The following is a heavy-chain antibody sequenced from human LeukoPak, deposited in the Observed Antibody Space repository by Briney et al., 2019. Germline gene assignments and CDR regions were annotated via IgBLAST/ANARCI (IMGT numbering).Heavy chain of an antibody. D-gene: IGHD6-19*01. CDR1: GGSISSYY. CDR3: AREFGQWLPRLPDYYYGMDV. J-gene: IGHJ6*02. CDR2: IYTSGST. Sequence: SETLSLTCTVSGGSISSYYWSWIRQPAGKGLEWIGRIYTSGSTNYNPSLKSRVTMSVDTSKNQFSLKLSSVTAADTAVYYCAREFGQWLPRLPDYYYGMDVWGQGTTVTVSS. V-gene: IGHV4-4*07.